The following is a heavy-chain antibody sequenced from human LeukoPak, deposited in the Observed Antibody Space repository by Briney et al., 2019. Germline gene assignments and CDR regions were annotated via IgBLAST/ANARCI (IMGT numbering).Heavy chain of an antibody. CDR2: IIPIFGTA. CDR3: ARSRGYSYGNDY. D-gene: IGHD5-18*01. J-gene: IGHJ4*02. CDR1: GGTFSSYA. Sequence: GASVQVSCKASGGTFSSYAISWVRQAPGQGLEWMGGIIPIFGTANYAQKFQGRVSITRDTSASTAYMELSSLRSEDTAVYYCARSRGYSYGNDYWGQGTLVTVSS. V-gene: IGHV1-69*05.